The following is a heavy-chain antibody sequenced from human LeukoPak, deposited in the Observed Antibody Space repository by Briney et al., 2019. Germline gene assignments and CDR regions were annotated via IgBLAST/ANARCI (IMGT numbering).Heavy chain of an antibody. D-gene: IGHD3-10*01. CDR2: IYFNGMT. V-gene: IGHV4-59*08. Sequence: PSETLSLTCNVSGGAITGHYWSWLRQSPEKGLEWIGFIYFNGMTKYSPSLESRVTISVDTSKNQFSLRLTSVTAADTAVCFCARQFPPYHSGSHYFDNWGQGMQVTVSS. CDR1: GGAITGHY. CDR3: ARQFPPYHSGSHYFDN. J-gene: IGHJ4*02.